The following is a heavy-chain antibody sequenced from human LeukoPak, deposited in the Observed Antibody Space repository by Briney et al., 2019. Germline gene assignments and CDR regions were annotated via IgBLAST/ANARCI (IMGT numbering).Heavy chain of an antibody. Sequence: TLSLTCTVSGGSISSGDYYWSWIRQPPGKGLEWIGYIYYSGSTYYNPSLKSRVTISVDTSKNQFSLKLSSVTAADTAVYYCARDGDYGVIDYWGQGTLVTVSS. J-gene: IGHJ4*02. D-gene: IGHD4-17*01. CDR3: ARDGDYGVIDY. CDR1: GGSISSGDYY. CDR2: IYYSGST. V-gene: IGHV4-30-4*08.